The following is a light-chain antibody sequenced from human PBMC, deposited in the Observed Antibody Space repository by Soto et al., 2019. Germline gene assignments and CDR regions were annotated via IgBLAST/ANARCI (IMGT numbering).Light chain of an antibody. J-gene: IGKJ1*01. CDR3: QQRSNWPPWT. CDR2: DAS. V-gene: IGKV3-11*01. CDR1: QSVSSY. Sequence: EIVLTQSPATLSLSPGERATLSCRASQSVSSYLAWYQQKPGQAPRLLMYDASNRATGIPDRFSGSGSGTDFNLTISSLEPEDYAVYYCQQRSNWPPWTFGQGTKVEIK.